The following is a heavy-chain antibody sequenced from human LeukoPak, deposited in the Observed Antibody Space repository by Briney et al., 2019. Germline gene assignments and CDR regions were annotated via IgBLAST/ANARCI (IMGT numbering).Heavy chain of an antibody. CDR1: GGSISCSSYY. CDR2: IYYSGST. Sequence: SETLSLTCTVSGGSISCSSYYWGWIRQPPGKGLEWIGSIYYSGSTYYNPSLKSRVTISVDTSKNQFSLKLSSVTAADTAVYYCARDWGPLTGFDYWGQGALVTVSS. V-gene: IGHV4-39*02. J-gene: IGHJ4*02. D-gene: IGHD1-14*01. CDR3: ARDWGPLTGFDY.